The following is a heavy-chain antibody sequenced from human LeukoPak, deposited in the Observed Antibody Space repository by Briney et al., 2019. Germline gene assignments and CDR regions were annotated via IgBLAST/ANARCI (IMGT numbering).Heavy chain of an antibody. J-gene: IGHJ6*04. CDR1: SDSIGSNNW. V-gene: IGHV4-4*02. Sequence: PSGTLSLTCAVSSDSIGSNNWWSWVRQPPGKGLERIGEIYHSGSTNYNPSLKSRVTISADTSKNQLSLKLSSVTAADTAVYYCVRVPFAFYGMEVWGKGTTVSVSS. D-gene: IGHD4/OR15-4a*01. CDR3: VRVPFAFYGMEV. CDR2: IYHSGST.